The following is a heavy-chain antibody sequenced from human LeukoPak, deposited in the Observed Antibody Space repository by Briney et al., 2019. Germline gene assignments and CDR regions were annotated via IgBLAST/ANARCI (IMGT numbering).Heavy chain of an antibody. V-gene: IGHV1-2*02. Sequence: ASVKVSCKASGYTFTVYYMHWVRQAPGQGLEWMGWINPNSGGTNYAQNFQGRVTMTRDTSISTAYMELSRLRSDDTAVYYCARDGNGGSLGGVFDIWAKGTMVPV. D-gene: IGHD7-27*01. CDR1: GYTFTVYY. J-gene: IGHJ3*02. CDR3: ARDGNGGSLGGVFDI. CDR2: INPNSGGT.